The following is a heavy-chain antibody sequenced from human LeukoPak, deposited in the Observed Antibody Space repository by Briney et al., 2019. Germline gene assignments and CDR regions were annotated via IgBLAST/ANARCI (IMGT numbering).Heavy chain of an antibody. Sequence: SETLSLTCTVSGGSLSSYYWSWIRQPPGKGLEWIGYIYNFGSASYNPSLKSRATISVDTSKKQFSLKLTSVTAADMAVYYCARDDDYGDAFDIWGQGTMVTVSS. J-gene: IGHJ3*02. D-gene: IGHD4-17*01. V-gene: IGHV4-59*01. CDR2: IYNFGSA. CDR3: ARDDDYGDAFDI. CDR1: GGSLSSYY.